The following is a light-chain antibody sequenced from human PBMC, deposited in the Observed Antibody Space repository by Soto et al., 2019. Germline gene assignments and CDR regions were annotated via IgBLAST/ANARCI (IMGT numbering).Light chain of an antibody. CDR1: SSDVGGYNY. CDR3: SSYAGSNNFPYV. J-gene: IGLJ1*01. V-gene: IGLV2-8*01. CDR2: EVS. Sequence: QSVLTQPPSASGSPGQSVTISCTGTSSDVGGYNYVSWYQQHPGKAPKLMIYEVSKRPSGVPDRFSGSKSGNTASLTVSGLQAGDEADYYCSSYAGSNNFPYVFGTGTKVTVL.